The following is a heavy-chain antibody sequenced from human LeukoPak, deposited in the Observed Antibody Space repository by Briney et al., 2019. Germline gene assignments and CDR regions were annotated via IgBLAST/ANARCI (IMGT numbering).Heavy chain of an antibody. Sequence: ASVKVSCKASGYTFTTYGISWVRQAPGQGLEWMGWISPYNGNTNYAQNLQGRVTMTTDTSTSTAYMELRSLRSDDTAVYYCARAWKATTYYYDSSGHPDFRGQGTLITVSS. CDR3: ARAWKATTYYYDSSGHPDF. D-gene: IGHD3-22*01. J-gene: IGHJ4*02. CDR1: GYTFTTYG. V-gene: IGHV1-18*01. CDR2: ISPYNGNT.